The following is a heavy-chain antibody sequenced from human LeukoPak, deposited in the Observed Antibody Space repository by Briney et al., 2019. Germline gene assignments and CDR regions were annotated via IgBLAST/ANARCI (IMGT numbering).Heavy chain of an antibody. CDR2: ISGSGGST. D-gene: IGHD3-3*01. Sequence: GGSLRLSCAASGFTFSSYAMSWVRQAPGKGLEGVSAISGSGGSTYYADSVKGRFTISRDNSKNTLDLQMNSLRAEDTAVYYCARDRSYDFWSGYSTPDYWGQGTLVTVSS. V-gene: IGHV3-23*01. J-gene: IGHJ4*02. CDR1: GFTFSSYA. CDR3: ARDRSYDFWSGYSTPDY.